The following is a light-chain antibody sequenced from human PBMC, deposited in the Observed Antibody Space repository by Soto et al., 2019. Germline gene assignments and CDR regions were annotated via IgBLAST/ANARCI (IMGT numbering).Light chain of an antibody. CDR1: QNVHSGY. Sequence: IVLTQSPGTLSLSPGERATLSCRASQNVHSGYLAWYQQKPDRAPRLLFYGASTRATGVPDRFSARGSGTDFTLTITRLEPEDFAVYYCQQYNTSPFTFGPGTRVDI. CDR3: QQYNTSPFT. J-gene: IGKJ3*01. V-gene: IGKV3-20*01. CDR2: GAS.